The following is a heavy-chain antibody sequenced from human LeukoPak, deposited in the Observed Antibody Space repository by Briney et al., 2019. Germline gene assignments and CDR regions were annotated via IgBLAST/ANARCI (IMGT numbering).Heavy chain of an antibody. CDR2: INGGSGNT. D-gene: IGHD3-22*01. Sequence: ASVKVSCKASGYTFTDYTMHWLRQAPGQRLDWMGWINGGSGNTKYSPEFQGRVTITRDTSASTAYMELSSLRSEDTAVYYCANPRYDSSGYYYVDWGQGTLVTDSS. J-gene: IGHJ4*02. CDR3: ANPRYDSSGYYYVD. CDR1: GYTFTDYT. V-gene: IGHV1-3*01.